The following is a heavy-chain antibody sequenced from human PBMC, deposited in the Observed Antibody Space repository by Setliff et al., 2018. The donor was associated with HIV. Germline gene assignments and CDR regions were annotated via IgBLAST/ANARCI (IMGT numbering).Heavy chain of an antibody. CDR1: GYTFSDYY. CDR3: ARYATKSFFDY. Sequence: GASVKVSCKASGYTFSDYYFHWVRQAPGQGLEWMGRINPHSGGTNYAQKFQGRVTMTRDTSISTYYMELSSLTSDDTAFYYCARYATKSFFDYWGQGALVTV. D-gene: IGHD1-26*01. J-gene: IGHJ4*02. V-gene: IGHV1-2*06. CDR2: INPHSGGT.